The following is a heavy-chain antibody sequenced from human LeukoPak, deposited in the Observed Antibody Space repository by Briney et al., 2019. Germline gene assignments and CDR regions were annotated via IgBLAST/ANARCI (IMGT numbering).Heavy chain of an antibody. V-gene: IGHV3-23*01. Sequence: PGGSLRLSCAASGLTFSRYAMSWVRQAPGKGLEWVPTISTTGGNTDYADSVKGRFTISRDNSKNTLYLQMNSLRAEDTAVYYCTQTYYSSSYYFDYWGQGTLVTVSS. CDR2: ISTTGGNT. D-gene: IGHD6-6*01. CDR3: TQTYYSSSYYFDY. J-gene: IGHJ4*02. CDR1: GLTFSRYA.